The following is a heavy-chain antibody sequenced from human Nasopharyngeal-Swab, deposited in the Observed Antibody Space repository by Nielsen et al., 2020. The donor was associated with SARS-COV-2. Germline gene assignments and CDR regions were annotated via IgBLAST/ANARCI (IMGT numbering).Heavy chain of an antibody. CDR3: ARGRTWFAP. CDR1: GFTFTNFW. Sequence: GESLKISCSASGFTFTNFWMTWVRQAPGKGLEWVASIKEDGRETYYVDSVKGRFTISRDNANNSLYLQMNSLSVDDTAVYYCARGRTWFAPWGQGTLVTVSS. CDR2: IKEDGRET. V-gene: IGHV3-7*03. J-gene: IGHJ5*02. D-gene: IGHD1-1*01.